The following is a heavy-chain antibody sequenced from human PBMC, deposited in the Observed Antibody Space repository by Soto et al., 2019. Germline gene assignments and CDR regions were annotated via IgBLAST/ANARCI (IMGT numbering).Heavy chain of an antibody. CDR1: GFTFSSYG. CDR3: AKRVALDYDFWSGYYWDAFDI. J-gene: IGHJ3*02. D-gene: IGHD3-3*01. Sequence: QVQLVESGGGVVQPGRSLRLSCAASGFTFSSYGMHWVRQAPGKGLEWVAVISYDGSNKYYADSVKGRFTISRDNSKNTLQLQMNSLRAEDTAVYYCAKRVALDYDFWSGYYWDAFDIWGQGTMVTVSS. CDR2: ISYDGSNK. V-gene: IGHV3-30*18.